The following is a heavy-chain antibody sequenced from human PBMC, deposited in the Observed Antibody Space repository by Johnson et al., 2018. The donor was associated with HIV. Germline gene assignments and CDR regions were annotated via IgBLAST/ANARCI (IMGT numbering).Heavy chain of an antibody. V-gene: IGHV3-20*04. D-gene: IGHD1-26*01. Sequence: EVLLLESGGGLVQPGRSLRLSCAASGFTFDDYGMSWVRQAPGKGLEWVSGINWNGGTTGYADSVKGRFTISRDNSKNTLYLQMNSLRAEDTAVYYCARHLGGSYWALDIWGQGTMVTVSS. J-gene: IGHJ3*02. CDR1: GFTFDDYG. CDR3: ARHLGGSYWALDI. CDR2: INWNGGTT.